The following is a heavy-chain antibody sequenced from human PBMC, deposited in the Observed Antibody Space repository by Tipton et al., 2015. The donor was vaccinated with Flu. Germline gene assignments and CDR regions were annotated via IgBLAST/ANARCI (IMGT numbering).Heavy chain of an antibody. CDR2: IFSTGRT. J-gene: IGHJ4*02. Sequence: TLSLTCNVSGGSIHNYYWSWIRQPAGKELEWIGRIFSTGRTNYNPSLKSRVTMSVDASKNQFSLHLSSVTAADTAFYYCARESDYGDYYFDYWGQGSPVIVSS. CDR3: ARESDYGDYYFDY. D-gene: IGHD4-17*01. CDR1: GGSIHNYY. V-gene: IGHV4-4*07.